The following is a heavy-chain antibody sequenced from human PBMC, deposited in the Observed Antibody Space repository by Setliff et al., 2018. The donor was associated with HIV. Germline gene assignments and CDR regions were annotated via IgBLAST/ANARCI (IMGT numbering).Heavy chain of an antibody. J-gene: IGHJ6*03. CDR2: IDWDDDK. Sequence: SGPTLVNPTPTLTLTCTFSGFSLSTSGMCVSWIRQPPGKALEWLARIDWDDDKYYSTSLKTRLTISKDTSKNQVVLTMTNMDPVDTATYYCAREKNPDYDFWSGSYYYYMDVWGKGTTVTVSS. CDR1: GFSLSTSGMC. V-gene: IGHV2-70*11. CDR3: AREKNPDYDFWSGSYYYYMDV. D-gene: IGHD3-3*01.